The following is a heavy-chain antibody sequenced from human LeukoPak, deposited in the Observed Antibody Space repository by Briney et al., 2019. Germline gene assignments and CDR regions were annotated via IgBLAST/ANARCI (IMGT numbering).Heavy chain of an antibody. CDR1: GGSFSGYY. J-gene: IGHJ4*02. CDR3: ARALGYCSGGSCSTFDY. D-gene: IGHD2-15*01. V-gene: IGHV4-34*01. CDR2: TNHSGST. Sequence: SETLSLTCAVYGGSFSGYYWSWIRRPPGKGLEWTGETNHSGSTNYNPSLKSRVTISVDTSKNQFSLKLSSVTAADTAVYYCARALGYCSGGSCSTFDYWGQGTLVTVSS.